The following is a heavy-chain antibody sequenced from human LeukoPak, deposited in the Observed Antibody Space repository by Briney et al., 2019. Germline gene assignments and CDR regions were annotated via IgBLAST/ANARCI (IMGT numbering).Heavy chain of an antibody. CDR3: ARVAYYYDSSGYYDY. Sequence: PQTLSLTCALPGGSISSGGYSWLWIRYPSGKRLERVGYIYHSGSTYYNPSLKSRVTISVDRSKNQFSLKLSSVTAADTAVYYCARVAYYYDSSGYYDYWGQGTLVTVSS. CDR2: IYHSGST. CDR1: GGSISSGGYS. J-gene: IGHJ4*02. V-gene: IGHV4-30-2*01. D-gene: IGHD3-22*01.